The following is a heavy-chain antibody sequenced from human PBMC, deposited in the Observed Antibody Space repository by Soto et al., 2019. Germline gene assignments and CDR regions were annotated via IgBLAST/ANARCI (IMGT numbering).Heavy chain of an antibody. CDR3: ATWHEREHAYDV. V-gene: IGHV3-23*01. D-gene: IGHD1-1*01. CDR2: ISSGSGGST. CDR1: GFTFTSYA. Sequence: GGSLRLSCAASGFTFTSYAMTWVRHAPGKGLEWVSSISSGSGGSTYYADSVKGRFTISRDNSRNTLYLQMNDLRPDDTAVYYCATWHEREHAYDVWGQGTTVTVSS. J-gene: IGHJ3*01.